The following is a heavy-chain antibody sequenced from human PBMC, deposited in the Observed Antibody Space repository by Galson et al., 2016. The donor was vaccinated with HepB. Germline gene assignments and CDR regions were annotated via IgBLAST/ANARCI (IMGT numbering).Heavy chain of an antibody. D-gene: IGHD6-19*01. Sequence: SLRLSCAASGFTFGHFGMNWVRQAPGKGLEWLSVISDGGTYSYYADSVKGRATISRDNLNNTLYLQIDSLRPEDTAVYYCARTPRPFQWLVLVFDSCGQGSPVTVSS. CDR3: ARTPRPFQWLVLVFDS. V-gene: IGHV3-30*03. J-gene: IGHJ5*01. CDR1: GFTFGHFG. CDR2: ISDGGTYS.